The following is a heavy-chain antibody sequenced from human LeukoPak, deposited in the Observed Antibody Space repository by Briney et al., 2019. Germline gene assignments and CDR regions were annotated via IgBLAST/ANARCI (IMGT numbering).Heavy chain of an antibody. CDR2: INPNSGGT. D-gene: IGHD2-15*01. Sequence: ASVKVSCKASGYTFTGYYMHWVRQAPGQGLEWMGWINPNSGGTNYAQKFQGRVTMTRDTSISTAYMEQSRLRSDDTAVYYCARVVVAATGTWFDPWGQGTLVTVSS. V-gene: IGHV1-2*02. CDR1: GYTFTGYY. J-gene: IGHJ5*02. CDR3: ARVVVAATGTWFDP.